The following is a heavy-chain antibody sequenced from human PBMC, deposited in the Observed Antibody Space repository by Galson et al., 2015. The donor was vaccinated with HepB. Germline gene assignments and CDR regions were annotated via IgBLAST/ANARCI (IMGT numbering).Heavy chain of an antibody. CDR1: GYSFTNYW. CDR3: ARLDSSSYYYYYGMDV. V-gene: IGHV5-10-1*01. D-gene: IGHD6-13*01. CDR2: IDPTDSYT. Sequence: QSGAEVKKPGESLRISCKGSGYSFTNYWISWVRQMPGKGLEWMGRIDPTDSYTNYSPSFQGHVTTSADKSISTAYLQWSSLKASDTAMYYCARLDSSSYYYYYGMDVWGQGTTVTVSS. J-gene: IGHJ6*02.